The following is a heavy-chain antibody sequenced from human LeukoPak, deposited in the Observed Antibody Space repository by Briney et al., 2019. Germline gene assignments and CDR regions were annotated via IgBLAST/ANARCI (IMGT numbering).Heavy chain of an antibody. D-gene: IGHD3-22*01. Sequence: GGSLRLSCAASGFTFSSYAMHWVRQAPGKGLEWVAVISYDGSNKYYADSVKGRFTISRDNSKNTLYLQMNSLRAEDTAVYYCYTIDYYDSSGSVYWGQGTLVTVSS. CDR2: ISYDGSNK. CDR1: GFTFSSYA. J-gene: IGHJ4*02. V-gene: IGHV3-30-3*01. CDR3: YTIDYYDSSGSVY.